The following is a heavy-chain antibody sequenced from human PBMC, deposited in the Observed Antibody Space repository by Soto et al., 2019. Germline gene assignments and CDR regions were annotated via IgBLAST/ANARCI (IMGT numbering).Heavy chain of an antibody. J-gene: IGHJ6*02. D-gene: IGHD5-12*01. V-gene: IGHV3-15*01. CDR3: TTDYGLRSTSRNYYYYGMDV. Sequence: GGSLRLSCAASGITFSNAWMSWVRQAPGKGLEWVGRIKSKTDGGTTDYAASVKGRFTISRDDSKNTLYLQMNSLKTEDTAVYYCTTDYGLRSTSRNYYYYGMDVWGQGTTVTVSS. CDR1: GITFSNAW. CDR2: IKSKTDGGTT.